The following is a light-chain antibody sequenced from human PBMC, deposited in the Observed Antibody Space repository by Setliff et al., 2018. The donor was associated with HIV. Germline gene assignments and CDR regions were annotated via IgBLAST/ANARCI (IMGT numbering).Light chain of an antibody. CDR2: DVS. J-gene: IGLJ1*01. CDR1: SSDVGGYNY. V-gene: IGLV2-14*04. CDR3: SSYTSSSTRV. Sequence: GSPGQSITISCTGTSSDVGGYNYVSWYQQHPGKAPKLMIYDVSKRPSGVSNRFSGSKSGNTASLTISGLQAEDEADYYCSSYTSSSTRVFGTGTKVTV.